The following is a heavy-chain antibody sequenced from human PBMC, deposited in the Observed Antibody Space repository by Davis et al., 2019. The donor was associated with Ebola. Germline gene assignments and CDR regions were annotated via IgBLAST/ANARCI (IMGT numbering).Heavy chain of an antibody. CDR3: VRERWSMAARYFDY. V-gene: IGHV3-64*01. CDR1: GFTFSSYG. D-gene: IGHD6-6*01. Sequence: PGGSLRLSCAASGFTFSSYGMHWVRQAPGQGLEYVSAISSNGRGIYYAKSVKGRFTIFRDNSKNTLYLQMGSLRDEDMAVYYCVRERWSMAARYFDYWGQGTLVTVSS. J-gene: IGHJ4*02. CDR2: ISSNGRGI.